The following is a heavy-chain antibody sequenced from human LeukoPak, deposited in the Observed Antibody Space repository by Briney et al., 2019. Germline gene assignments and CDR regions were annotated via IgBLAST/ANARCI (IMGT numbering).Heavy chain of an antibody. Sequence: GGSLRLSCAASGFTFSSYSMNWVRQAPGKGLEWVSYISSSSSTIYYADSVKGRFTISRDRAKNSLYLQMNSLRAEDTAVYYCARPYYYGSGILNWFDPWGQGTLVTVSS. CDR3: ARPYYYGSGILNWFDP. D-gene: IGHD3-10*01. J-gene: IGHJ5*02. CDR1: GFTFSSYS. CDR2: ISSSSSTI. V-gene: IGHV3-48*01.